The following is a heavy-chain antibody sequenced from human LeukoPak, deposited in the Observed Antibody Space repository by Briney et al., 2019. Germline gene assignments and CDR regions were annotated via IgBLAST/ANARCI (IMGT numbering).Heavy chain of an antibody. CDR2: INPSGGST. V-gene: IGHV1-46*01. CDR3: ARDGVVPAAMLYYYYGMDV. D-gene: IGHD2-2*01. J-gene: IGHJ6*02. Sequence: ASVKVSCKASGYTLTSYYMHWVRQAPGQGLEWMGIINPSGGSTSYAQKFQGRVTMTRDTSTSTVYMELSSLRSEDTAVYYCARDGVVPAAMLYYYYGMDVWGQGTTVTVSS. CDR1: GYTLTSYY.